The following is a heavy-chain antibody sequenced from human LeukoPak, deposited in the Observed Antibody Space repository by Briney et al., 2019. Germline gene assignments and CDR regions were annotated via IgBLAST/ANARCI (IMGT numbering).Heavy chain of an antibody. J-gene: IGHJ4*02. D-gene: IGHD6-19*01. CDR3: ARVRSDSSGWYEFDY. V-gene: IGHV3-53*01. CDR1: GFTVSTNY. Sequence: GGSLRLSCAASGFTVSTNYMSWVRQVSGEGLEFVSLISTGGTTHYADSVKGRFSISSDNSKDTLYLQMNSLRAEDTAVYYCARVRSDSSGWYEFDYWGQGTLVTVSS. CDR2: ISTGGTT.